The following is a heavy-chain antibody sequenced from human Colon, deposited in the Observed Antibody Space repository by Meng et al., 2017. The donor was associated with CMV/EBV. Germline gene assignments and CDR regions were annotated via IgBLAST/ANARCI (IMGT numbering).Heavy chain of an antibody. Sequence: GGSLRPSCAASGFPSSNYWMHWVRQVPGKGLVWVARINSDGSTLTYADSVRGRFTVSRDNAKNTLYLQMTNLRGEDTALYYCARPTSPSYSDFVLVWGQGTLVTVSS. J-gene: IGHJ1*01. V-gene: IGHV3-74*03. CDR3: ARPTSPSYSDFVLV. D-gene: IGHD5-18*01. CDR1: GFPSSNYW. CDR2: INSDGSTL.